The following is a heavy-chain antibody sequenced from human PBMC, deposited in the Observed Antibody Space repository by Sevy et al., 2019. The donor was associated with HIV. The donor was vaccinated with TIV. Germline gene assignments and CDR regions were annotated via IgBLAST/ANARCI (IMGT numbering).Heavy chain of an antibody. V-gene: IGHV3-53*01. CDR2: IYSGGST. CDR1: GFTVSSNY. Sequence: GGSLRLSCAASGFTVSSNYMSWVRQAPGKGLEWVSVIYSGGSTYYADSVKGRFTISRDNSKNTLYLQMNSPRAEDTAVYYCARAGDYYDSSGYLDYWGQGTLVTVSS. CDR3: ARAGDYYDSSGYLDY. J-gene: IGHJ4*02. D-gene: IGHD3-22*01.